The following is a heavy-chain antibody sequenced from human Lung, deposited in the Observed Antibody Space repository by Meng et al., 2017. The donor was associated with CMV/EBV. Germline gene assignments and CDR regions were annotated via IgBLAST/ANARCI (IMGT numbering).Heavy chain of an antibody. CDR3: ARGRGDNWYYYGMDV. V-gene: IGHV3-48*03. CDR2: ISSSGRTT. J-gene: IGHJ6*01. Sequence: GGSLRLXCAASGFTFSAYEMNWVRQAPGKGLEWVLYISSSGRTTYYADSVKGRVTISRDNPKKSLYLQMNSLRAEDTALYYCARGRGDNWYYYGMDVWGQGTTVTVST. D-gene: IGHD1-1*01. CDR1: GFTFSAYE.